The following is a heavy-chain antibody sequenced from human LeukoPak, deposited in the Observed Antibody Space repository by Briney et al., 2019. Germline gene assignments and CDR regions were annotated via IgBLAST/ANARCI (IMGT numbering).Heavy chain of an antibody. D-gene: IGHD6-13*01. CDR1: GDSVSSNSAA. CDR2: TYYRSKWYN. CDR3: ARATPPDSSSWYWGIDY. J-gene: IGHJ4*02. V-gene: IGHV6-1*01. Sequence: SQTLSLTCAISGDSVSSNSAAWNWIRQSPSRGLEWLGRTYYRSKWYNDYAVSVKSRITINPDTSKNQFSLQLNSVTPEDTAVYYCARATPPDSSSWYWGIDYWGQGTLVTVSS.